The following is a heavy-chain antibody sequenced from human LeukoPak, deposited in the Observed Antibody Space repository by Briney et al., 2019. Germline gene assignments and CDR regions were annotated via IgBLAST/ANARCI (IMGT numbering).Heavy chain of an antibody. CDR3: ARVDYDFWSGYQNDY. D-gene: IGHD3-3*01. CDR1: GFTVSSNY. CDR2: INHSGST. J-gene: IGHJ4*02. Sequence: GSLRLSCAASGFTVSSNYMSWIRQPPGKGLEWIGEINHSGSTDYNPSLKSRVTISVDTSKNQFSLKLSSVTAADTAVYYCARVDYDFWSGYQNDYWGQGTLVTVSS. V-gene: IGHV4-34*01.